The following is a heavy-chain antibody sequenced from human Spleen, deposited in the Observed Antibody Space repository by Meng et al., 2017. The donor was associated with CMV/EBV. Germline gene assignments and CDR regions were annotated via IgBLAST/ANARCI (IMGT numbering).Heavy chain of an antibody. CDR3: ARGGTQIDIVTVPCILRNNNGMDV. D-gene: IGHD1/OR15-1a*01. CDR1: GYTFTGYY. V-gene: IGHV1-2*02. J-gene: IGHJ6*02. CDR2: INPNSGGT. Sequence: ASVKVSCKASGYTFTGYYMHWVRQAPGQGLEWMGWINPNSGGTVYEQKFQGRVTMTRDTSISTAYMELSRLRSDDTAVYYCARGGTQIDIVTVPCILRNNNGMDVWGQGTTVTVSS.